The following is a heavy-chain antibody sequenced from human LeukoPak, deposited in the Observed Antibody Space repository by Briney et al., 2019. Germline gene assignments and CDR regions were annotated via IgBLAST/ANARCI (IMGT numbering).Heavy chain of an antibody. Sequence: GGSLRLSCAASLFTFDEHGMSWVRQAPGKGLEWVSSINWDGGSTAYADSVQGRFTISRDNAKNSLHLQMKSLRAEDTALYYCARDSFSGSSLDYWGQGTLVTVSS. J-gene: IGHJ4*02. CDR1: LFTFDEHG. CDR2: INWDGGST. D-gene: IGHD1-26*01. CDR3: ARDSFSGSSLDY. V-gene: IGHV3-20*04.